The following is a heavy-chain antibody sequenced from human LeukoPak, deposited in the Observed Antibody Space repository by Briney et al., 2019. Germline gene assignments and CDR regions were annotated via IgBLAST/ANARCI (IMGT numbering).Heavy chain of an antibody. D-gene: IGHD4-17*01. CDR1: GFSIKTYS. CDR3: ARLRDTVTSASDY. J-gene: IGHJ4*02. Sequence: GGPLRLSCAASGFSIKTYSMTWVRQAPGKGLERVSTISSSGGYIYYADSVKGRFTISRDTAKNSLYLQMNSLRVEDTAVYNCARLRDTVTSASDYWGRGTLVTVSS. V-gene: IGHV3-21*01. CDR2: ISSSGGYI.